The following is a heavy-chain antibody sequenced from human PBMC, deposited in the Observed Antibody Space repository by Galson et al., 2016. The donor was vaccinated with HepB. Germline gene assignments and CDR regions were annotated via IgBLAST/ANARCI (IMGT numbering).Heavy chain of an antibody. Sequence: SLRLSCAASGFVVSNFGLSWVRQAPGKGLEWVASISPRRTTYYADSVKGRFTISRDNSKNTLYLQMNSLRAEDTAVYYCAKDRRGRFLEWLSFFDYWGQGTLVTVSS. CDR2: ISPRRTT. CDR1: GFVVSNFG. CDR3: AKDRRGRFLEWLSFFDY. D-gene: IGHD3-3*01. J-gene: IGHJ4*02. V-gene: IGHV3-23*01.